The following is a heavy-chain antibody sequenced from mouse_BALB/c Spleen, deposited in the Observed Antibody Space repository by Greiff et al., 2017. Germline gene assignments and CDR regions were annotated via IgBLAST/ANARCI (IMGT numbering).Heavy chain of an antibody. Sequence: QVQLKQSGAELARPGASVKLSCKASGYTFTSYWMQWVKQRPGQGLEWIGAIYPGDGDTRYTQKFKGKATLTADKSSSTAYMQLSSLASEDSAGYYCARGRRATAFGCWGQRTLVTVSA. J-gene: IGHJ3*01. V-gene: IGHV1-87*01. CDR3: ARGRRATAFGC. CDR1: GYTFTSYW. D-gene: IGHD1-2*01. CDR2: IYPGDGDT.